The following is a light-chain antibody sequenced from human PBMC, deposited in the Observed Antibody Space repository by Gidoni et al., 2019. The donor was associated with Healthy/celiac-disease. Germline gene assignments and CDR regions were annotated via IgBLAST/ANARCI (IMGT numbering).Light chain of an antibody. V-gene: IGLV1-40*01. J-gene: IGLJ3*02. CDR3: QSYDSSLSGFWV. Sequence: QSVLTQPPSVSGAPGQRVTISGTGSSSNIGAGYDVHWYQKLPGTAPKLLIYGNSNRPSGVTDRFSGSKSGTSASLAITGLQAEDEADYYCQSYDSSLSGFWVFGGGTKLTVL. CDR2: GNS. CDR1: SSNIGAGYD.